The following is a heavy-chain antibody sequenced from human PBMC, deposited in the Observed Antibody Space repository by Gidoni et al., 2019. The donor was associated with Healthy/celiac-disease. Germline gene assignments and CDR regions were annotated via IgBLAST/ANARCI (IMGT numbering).Heavy chain of an antibody. V-gene: IGHV3-64*02. CDR1: GCTFSSYA. CDR2: ISSHGGST. D-gene: IGHD6-13*01. CDR3: AREGDSSSFDY. J-gene: IGHJ4*02. Sequence: EGKLVESGEGLVQPGGSRRISGAAAGCTFSSYARHWVRQAPGKGLEYVSSISSHGGSTYYADSVKGRFTISRVNSTNTLYLQMGSLSAEDMAVYYCAREGDSSSFDYWGQGTLVTVSS.